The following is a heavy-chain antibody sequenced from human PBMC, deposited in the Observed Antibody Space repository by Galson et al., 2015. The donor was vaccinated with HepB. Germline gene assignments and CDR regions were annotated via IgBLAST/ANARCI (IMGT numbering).Heavy chain of an antibody. Sequence: SLRLSCAASGFTFSSYWMSWVRQAPGKGLEWVANIKQDGSEKYYVDSVKGRFTISRDNAKNSLYLQMNSLRAEDTALYYCAKDLGYCSGGSCYRQAYYYYYGMDVWGQGTTVTVSS. J-gene: IGHJ6*02. V-gene: IGHV3-7*03. CDR1: GFTFSSYW. CDR2: IKQDGSEK. D-gene: IGHD2-15*01. CDR3: AKDLGYCSGGSCYRQAYYYYYGMDV.